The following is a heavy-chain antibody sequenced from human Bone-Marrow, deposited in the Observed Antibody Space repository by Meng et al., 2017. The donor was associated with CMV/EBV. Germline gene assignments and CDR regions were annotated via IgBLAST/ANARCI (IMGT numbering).Heavy chain of an antibody. CDR2: ISSSSSYI. J-gene: IGHJ6*02. Sequence: GESLKISCAASGFTFSSYSMNWVRQAPGKGLEWVSSISSSSSYIYYADSVKGRFTISRDNAKNSLYLQMNSLRAEDTAVYYCARARPPPLVVPAAIRLYYYYGMDVWGQGTTVTVSS. CDR1: GFTFSSYS. V-gene: IGHV3-21*01. D-gene: IGHD2-2*02. CDR3: ARARPPPLVVPAAIRLYYYYGMDV.